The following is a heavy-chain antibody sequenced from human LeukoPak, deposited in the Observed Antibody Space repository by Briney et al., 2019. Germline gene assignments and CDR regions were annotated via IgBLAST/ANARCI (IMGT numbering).Heavy chain of an antibody. V-gene: IGHV1-8*03. CDR2: MNPNSGNT. D-gene: IGHD5-12*01. CDR1: GYTFTSYD. Sequence: PWASLKVSCKASGYTFTSYDINWVRQAPGQGLEWMGWMNPNSGNTGYAQKFQGRVTITRNTSISTAYMELSSLRSEDTAVYYCARGRGGYERNFVYCGQGTLVTVSS. J-gene: IGHJ4*02. CDR3: ARGRGGYERNFVY.